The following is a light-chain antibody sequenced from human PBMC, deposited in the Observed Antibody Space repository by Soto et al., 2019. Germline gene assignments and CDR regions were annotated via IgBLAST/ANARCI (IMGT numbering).Light chain of an antibody. J-gene: IGKJ4*01. V-gene: IGKV1-33*01. CDR1: QDISNY. Sequence: DIQMTQSPSYMSASVGDRVTITCQASQDISNYLNWYQQKPGKAPKLLIYDASTLETGVPSRFSGSGSGTDFTFTISSLQPEDIATYYCQQYDNLLTFGGGTKVEIK. CDR3: QQYDNLLT. CDR2: DAS.